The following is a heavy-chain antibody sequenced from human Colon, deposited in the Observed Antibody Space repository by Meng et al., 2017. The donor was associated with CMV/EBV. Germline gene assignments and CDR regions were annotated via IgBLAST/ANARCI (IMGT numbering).Heavy chain of an antibody. CDR2: INHSGST. Sequence: QVQLQQWDAGLFEPSETLSLTFAVYGGSFSGYYWSWIRQPPGKGLEWIGEINHSGSTNYNPSLKSRVTISVDTSKNQFSLKLSSVTAADTAVYYCASILFAAAAGGCGGYWGQGTLVTVSS. V-gene: IGHV4-34*01. J-gene: IGHJ4*02. CDR1: GGSFSGYY. D-gene: IGHD6-13*01. CDR3: ASILFAAAAGGCGGY.